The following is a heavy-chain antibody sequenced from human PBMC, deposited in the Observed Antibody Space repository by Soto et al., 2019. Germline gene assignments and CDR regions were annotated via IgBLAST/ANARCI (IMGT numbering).Heavy chain of an antibody. V-gene: IGHV3-30*18. CDR1: DFTFSKFD. J-gene: IGHJ5*01. D-gene: IGHD3-16*01. Sequence: GGSLRLSCAASDFTFSKFDMHWVRQAPGKGLEWVAVISYDGNNKYYADSVKGRFTISRDNSDNTLYLQVHSLRAEDTAVYYCAKDRRAGGNSAFYFDFWGQGAQVTVSS. CDR2: ISYDGNNK. CDR3: AKDRRAGGNSAFYFDF.